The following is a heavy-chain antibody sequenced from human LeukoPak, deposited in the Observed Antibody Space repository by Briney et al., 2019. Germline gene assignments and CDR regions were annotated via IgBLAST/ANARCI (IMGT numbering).Heavy chain of an antibody. D-gene: IGHD3-10*01. V-gene: IGHV4-34*01. CDR1: GGSFSGYY. CDR3: ARSPAFGVFDY. Sequence: SETLSLTCAVYGGSFSGYYWSWIRQPPGKGLEWIGEINHSGSTNYNPSLKSRVTISVDTSKNQFSLKLSSVTAADTAVYYCARSPAFGVFDYWGQGTLVTVSS. CDR2: INHSGST. J-gene: IGHJ4*02.